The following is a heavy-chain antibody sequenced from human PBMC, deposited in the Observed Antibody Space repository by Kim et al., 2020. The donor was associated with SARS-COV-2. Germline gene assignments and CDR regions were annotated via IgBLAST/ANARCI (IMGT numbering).Heavy chain of an antibody. J-gene: IGHJ4*02. CDR2: ISYDGSNK. CDR3: ARDQVPAPGPFPDDSSGYPDY. CDR1: GFTFSSYA. D-gene: IGHD3-22*01. V-gene: IGHV3-30*04. Sequence: GGSLRLSCAASGFTFSSYAMHWVRQAPGKGLEWVAVISYDGSNKYYADSVKGRFTISRDNSKNTLYLQMNSLRAEDTAVYYCARDQVPAPGPFPDDSSGYPDYWGQGTLVTVSS.